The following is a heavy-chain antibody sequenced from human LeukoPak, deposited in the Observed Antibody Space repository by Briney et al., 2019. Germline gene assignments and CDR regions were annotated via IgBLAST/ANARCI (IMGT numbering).Heavy chain of an antibody. Sequence: GGSLRLSCAASGFTVSGNYMSWVRQAPGKGLEWVSVIYSSGSTYYADSVKGRFTISRDNSKNTLYVQMNSLRPEDTALYYCAKEGARLGTAVSGLFDYWGQGTLVTVSS. CDR3: AKEGARLGTAVSGLFDY. J-gene: IGHJ4*02. V-gene: IGHV3-53*05. CDR2: IYSSGST. CDR1: GFTVSGNY. D-gene: IGHD6-13*01.